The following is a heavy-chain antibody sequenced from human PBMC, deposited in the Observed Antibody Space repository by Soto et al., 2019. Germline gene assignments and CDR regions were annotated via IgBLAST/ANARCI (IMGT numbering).Heavy chain of an antibody. Sequence: VQLLESGGGLVQPGRSLRLSCAASGFTFSTFAMSWVRQAPGQGLEWVSGIGGRGISTYYADSVKGRFTISRDNSKNTLYLQINSLRAEDTAVYYCARDPVLAGDGPFDYWGQGTLVTVSS. CDR3: ARDPVLAGDGPFDY. CDR1: GFTFSTFA. D-gene: IGHD2-15*01. J-gene: IGHJ4*02. CDR2: IGGRGIST. V-gene: IGHV3-23*01.